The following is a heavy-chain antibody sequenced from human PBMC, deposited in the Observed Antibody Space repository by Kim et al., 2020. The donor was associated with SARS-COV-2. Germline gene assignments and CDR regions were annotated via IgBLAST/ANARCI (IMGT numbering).Heavy chain of an antibody. J-gene: IGHJ3*02. CDR2: IYTSGST. V-gene: IGHV4-61*02. Sequence: SETLSLTCTVSGGSISSGSYYWSWIRQPAGKGLEWIGRIYTSGSTNYNPSLKSRVTISVDTSKNQFSLKLSSVTAADTAVYYCARERGYNWNYDAFDIWGQGTMVTVSS. D-gene: IGHD1-7*01. CDR1: GGSISSGSYY. CDR3: ARERGYNWNYDAFDI.